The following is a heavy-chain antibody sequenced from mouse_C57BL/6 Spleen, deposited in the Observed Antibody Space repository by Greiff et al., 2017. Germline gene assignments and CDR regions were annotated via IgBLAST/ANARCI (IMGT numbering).Heavy chain of an antibody. J-gene: IGHJ1*03. CDR1: GYAFSSYW. CDR2: IYPGDGDT. CDR3: ARLPSYDYDGDWYFDV. Sequence: QVQLQQPGAELVKPGASVKISCKASGYAFSSYWMNWVKQRPGKGLEWIGQIYPGDGDTNYNGKFKGKATLTADKSSSTAYMQLSSLTSEDSAVYFCARLPSYDYDGDWYFDVWGTGTTVTVSS. D-gene: IGHD2-4*01. V-gene: IGHV1-80*01.